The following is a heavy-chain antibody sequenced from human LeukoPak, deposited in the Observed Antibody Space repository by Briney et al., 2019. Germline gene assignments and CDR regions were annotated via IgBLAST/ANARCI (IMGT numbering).Heavy chain of an antibody. Sequence: SETLSLTCTVSGGSISSYYWSWIRQPAGKGLEWIGRIYTSGSTNYKPSLKSRVTMSVDTSKKQFSLKLSSVTAADTAVYYCARVSSSWYQDWYFDLWGRGTLVTVSS. CDR2: IYTSGST. J-gene: IGHJ2*01. CDR1: GGSISSYY. CDR3: ARVSSSWYQDWYFDL. V-gene: IGHV4-4*07. D-gene: IGHD6-13*01.